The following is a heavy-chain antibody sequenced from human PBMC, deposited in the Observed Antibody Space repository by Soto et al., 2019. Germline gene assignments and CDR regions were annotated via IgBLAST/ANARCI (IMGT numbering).Heavy chain of an antibody. CDR2: IYYSGST. V-gene: IGHV4-39*01. J-gene: IGHJ6*02. CDR1: NGSISKSNYY. Sequence: QLQLQESGPGLVKPSETLSLTCIVSNGSISKSNYYWGWIRQPPGKGLEWIGSIYYSGSTYYNPSCESRVTVSVDPSNNQFSLKLTSVTAADTALYYCATVSNYYYYGMVVWGQGTTVTVSS. D-gene: IGHD2-8*01. CDR3: ATVSNYYYYGMVV.